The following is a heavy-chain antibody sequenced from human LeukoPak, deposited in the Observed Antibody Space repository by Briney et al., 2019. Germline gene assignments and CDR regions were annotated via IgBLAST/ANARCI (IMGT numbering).Heavy chain of an antibody. V-gene: IGHV4-30-2*01. D-gene: IGHD2-15*01. CDR2: IYHSGST. J-gene: IGHJ4*02. CDR3: ARYSPRRPLYY. CDR1: GGSISSGGYY. Sequence: TSETLSLTCTVSGGSISSGGYYWSWIRQPPGKGLEWIGYIYHSGSTYYNPSLKSRVAISVDRSKNQFSLKLSSVTAADTAVYYCARYSPRRPLYYWGQGTLVTVSS.